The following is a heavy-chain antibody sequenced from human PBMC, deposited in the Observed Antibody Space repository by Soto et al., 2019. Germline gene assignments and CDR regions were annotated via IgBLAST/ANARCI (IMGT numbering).Heavy chain of an antibody. CDR1: GGSISSYY. CDR2: IYYSGST. Sequence: SETLSLTCTVSGGSISSYYWSWIRQPPGKGLERIGYIYYSGSTNYNPSHKSRVTISVDTSKNQFSLKLSSVTAADTAVYYCARGVEYSSSRNPYYYYYYMDVWGKGTTVTVSS. J-gene: IGHJ6*03. D-gene: IGHD6-6*01. CDR3: ARGVEYSSSRNPYYYYYYMDV. V-gene: IGHV4-59*01.